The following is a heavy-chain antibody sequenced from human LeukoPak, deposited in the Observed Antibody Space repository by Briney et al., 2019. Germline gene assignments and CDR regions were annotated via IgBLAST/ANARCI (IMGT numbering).Heavy chain of an antibody. V-gene: IGHV4-39*01. CDR2: VHYSGST. CDR1: GGSIRSTIYY. J-gene: IGHJ5*02. Sequence: PSETLSLTCTVSGGSIRSTIYYWGWIRQPPGKGLEWLGSVHYSGSTYDNPSVKSRVTISVDTSKNQFSLKLISVTAADTAVYYCARRSTVAGRGRFDPWGQGTLVTVSS. D-gene: IGHD6-19*01. CDR3: ARRSTVAGRGRFDP.